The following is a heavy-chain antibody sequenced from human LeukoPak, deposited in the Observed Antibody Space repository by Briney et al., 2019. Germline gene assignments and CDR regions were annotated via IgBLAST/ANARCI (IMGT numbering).Heavy chain of an antibody. CDR3: VRDYTYGSGPDYYDALDI. J-gene: IGHJ3*02. V-gene: IGHV3-7*01. Sequence: QTGGSLRLSCAVSGFIFNDYWMAWVRQAPGKGLEWVANIKPDESERNYVDPVKGRVTISRDSAKNSVFLQMNSLRAEDTAVYYCVRDYTYGSGPDYYDALDIWGQGTMVTVSS. CDR1: GFIFNDYW. CDR2: IKPDESER. D-gene: IGHD2-2*02.